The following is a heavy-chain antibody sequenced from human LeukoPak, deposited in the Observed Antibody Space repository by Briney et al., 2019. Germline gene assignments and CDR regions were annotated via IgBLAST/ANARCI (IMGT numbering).Heavy chain of an antibody. CDR3: AKSPLVIYSCYTIDY. J-gene: IGHJ4*02. CDR1: GFTVSSNY. D-gene: IGHD2-2*02. Sequence: GGSLRLSCAASGFTVSSNYMSWVRQAPGKGLEWVSVIYSGGSTYYADSVKGRFTISRDNSKNTLYLQMNSLRAEDTAVYYCAKSPLVIYSCYTIDYWGQGTLVTVSS. V-gene: IGHV3-53*01. CDR2: IYSGGST.